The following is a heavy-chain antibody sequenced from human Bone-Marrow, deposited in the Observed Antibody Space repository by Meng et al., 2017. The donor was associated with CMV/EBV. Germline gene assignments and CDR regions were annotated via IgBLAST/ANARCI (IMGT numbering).Heavy chain of an antibody. J-gene: IGHJ5*02. Sequence: GSLRLSCAVSGGSISSSNWWSWVRQPPGKGLEWIGEIYHSGSTYYNPSLKSRVTISVDTSKNQFSLKLSSVTAADTAVYYCARTTRWFDPWGQGTLVTVSS. CDR1: GGSISSSNW. V-gene: IGHV4-4*02. CDR2: IYHSGST. CDR3: ARTTRWFDP. D-gene: IGHD1-1*01.